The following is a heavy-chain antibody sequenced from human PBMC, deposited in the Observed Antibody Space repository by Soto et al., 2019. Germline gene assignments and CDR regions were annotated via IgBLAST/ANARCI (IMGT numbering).Heavy chain of an antibody. CDR3: AKDSSTNCYASIDY. D-gene: IGHD2-2*01. CDR2: ISGSGDTT. V-gene: IGHV3-23*01. CDR1: GFTFSSYA. Sequence: EVQLLESGGGLVQPGGSLRLSCAASGFTFSSYAMSWVRLAPGKGLEWVSAISGSGDTTYYADSVKGRFTISRDNSKNTLYLQMSGLRAEYTATYYCAKDSSTNCYASIDYWGHGTLLTVSS. J-gene: IGHJ4*01.